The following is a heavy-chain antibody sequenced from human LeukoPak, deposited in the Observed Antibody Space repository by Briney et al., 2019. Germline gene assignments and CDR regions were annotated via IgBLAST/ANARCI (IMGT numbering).Heavy chain of an antibody. Sequence: SETLSLTCTVSGGSISSYYWSWIRQPPGRGLEWVGYIYYSGSTNYNPSLKSRVTISVDTSQNQFSLKLSAVTAPNTAVYNGGRVQKDGDGDYPPGFDYWGQGTLVTVSS. V-gene: IGHV4-59*01. CDR3: GRVQKDGDGDYPPGFDY. CDR1: GGSISSYY. CDR2: IYYSGST. J-gene: IGHJ4*02. D-gene: IGHD4-17*01.